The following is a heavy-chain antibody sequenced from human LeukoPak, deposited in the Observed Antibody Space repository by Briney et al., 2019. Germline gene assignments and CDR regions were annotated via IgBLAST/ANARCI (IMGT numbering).Heavy chain of an antibody. D-gene: IGHD2-2*01. CDR1: GGSFSSYY. Sequence: PSETLSLTCAVYGGSFSSYYWSWIRQPPGKGLEWIGYIYYSGSTNYNPSLKSRVTISVDTSKNQFSLKLSSVTAADTAVYYCARAPYCSSTSCYLLWFDPWGQGTLVTVSS. CDR3: ARAPYCSSTSCYLLWFDP. J-gene: IGHJ5*02. CDR2: IYYSGST. V-gene: IGHV4-59*01.